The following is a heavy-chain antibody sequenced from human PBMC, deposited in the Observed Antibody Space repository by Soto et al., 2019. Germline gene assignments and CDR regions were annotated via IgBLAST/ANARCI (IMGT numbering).Heavy chain of an antibody. V-gene: IGHV3-21*01. J-gene: IGHJ4*02. CDR2: ISSSSSYI. CDR1: GFTFSSYA. CDR3: CSSSPDY. Sequence: EVQLLESGGGLVQPGGSLRLSCAASGFTFSSYAMSWVRQAPGKGLEWVSSISSSSSYIYYADSVKGRFTISRDNAKNSLYLQMNSLRAEDTAVYYCCSSSPDYWGQGTLVTVSS. D-gene: IGHD6-6*01.